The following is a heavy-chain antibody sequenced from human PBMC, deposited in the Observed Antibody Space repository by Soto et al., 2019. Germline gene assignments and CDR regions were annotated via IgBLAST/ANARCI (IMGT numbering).Heavy chain of an antibody. CDR3: ARFVWFGELSSETLDY. D-gene: IGHD3-10*01. J-gene: IGHJ4*02. CDR1: GGSSSGYY. CDR2: INHSGGT. Sequence: SETLSLTCAVYGGSSSGYYWSWIRQPPGKGPEWIGEINHSGGTNYNPSLKSRITISVDTSKNQFSLKLGSVTAADTAVYFCARFVWFGELSSETLDYWGQGTLVTVSS. V-gene: IGHV4-34*01.